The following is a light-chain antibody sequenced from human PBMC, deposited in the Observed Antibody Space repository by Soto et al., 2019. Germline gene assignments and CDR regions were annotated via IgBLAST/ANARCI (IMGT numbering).Light chain of an antibody. CDR1: SNDVGIYNS. CDR3: SSYAGSNPYV. J-gene: IGLJ1*01. Sequence: QSVLTQPPSAAGSPGQSVTISCTGTSNDVGIYNSVSWYQQHPGKAPKLMIYEVTKRPSGVPDRFSGSKSGNTAPLTVSGLQAEDEADYYCSSYAGSNPYVFGTGTKVTVL. V-gene: IGLV2-8*01. CDR2: EVT.